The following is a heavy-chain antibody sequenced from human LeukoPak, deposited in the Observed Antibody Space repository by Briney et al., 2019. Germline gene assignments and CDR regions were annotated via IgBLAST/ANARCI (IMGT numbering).Heavy chain of an antibody. Sequence: GGSLRLSCAASGFTFSRHSMHWVRQAPGKGLEWVAVIWYDGSNKYYADSVKGRFTISRDSSKNTLCLQMDSLRAEDTAVYYCARDAYGDYYFDYWGQGTLVTVSS. CDR2: IWYDGSNK. V-gene: IGHV3-33*01. D-gene: IGHD4-17*01. CDR3: ARDAYGDYYFDY. J-gene: IGHJ4*02. CDR1: GFTFSRHS.